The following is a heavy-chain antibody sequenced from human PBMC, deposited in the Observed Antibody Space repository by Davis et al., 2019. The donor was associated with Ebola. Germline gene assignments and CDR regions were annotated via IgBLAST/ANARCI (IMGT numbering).Heavy chain of an antibody. V-gene: IGHV4-59*08. CDR1: GGSISSFY. CDR2: IYYSGDT. CDR3: HHLDY. D-gene: IGHD1-14*01. Sequence: MPSETLSLTYTVSGGSISSFYWSWIRQSPGKGLEFIGYIYYSGDTNYNPSLKSRVTISVDTSKNQFSLKLSSVTAADTAVYYCHHLDYWGQGTLVAVSS. J-gene: IGHJ4*02.